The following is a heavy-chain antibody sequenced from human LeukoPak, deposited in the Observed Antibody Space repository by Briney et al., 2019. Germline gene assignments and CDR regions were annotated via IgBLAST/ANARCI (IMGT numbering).Heavy chain of an antibody. V-gene: IGHV1-3*01. Sequence: GASVKVSCKASGYTFTSYAMHWVRQAPGQRLEWMGWINAGNGNTKYSQKFQGRVTITRDTSASTAYIELSSLRSEDTAVYYCARGRVGTWIQLWLPAYGMDVWGQGTTVTVSS. CDR2: INAGNGNT. D-gene: IGHD5-18*01. J-gene: IGHJ6*02. CDR3: ARGRVGTWIQLWLPAYGMDV. CDR1: GYTFTSYA.